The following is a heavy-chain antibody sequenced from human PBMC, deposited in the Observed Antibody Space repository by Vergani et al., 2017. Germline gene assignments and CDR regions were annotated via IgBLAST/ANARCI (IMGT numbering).Heavy chain of an antibody. J-gene: IGHJ4*02. V-gene: IGHV4-59*01. CDR2: IYYSGST. Sequence: QVQLQESGPGLVKPSETLSLTCTVSGGSISSYYWSWIRQPPGKGLEWIGSIYYSGSTYYNPSLKSRVTISVDTSKNQFSLKLSSVTAADTAVYYCARFRSVVRGYFDYWGQGTLVTVSS. CDR1: GGSISSYY. D-gene: IGHD3-10*01. CDR3: ARFRSVVRGYFDY.